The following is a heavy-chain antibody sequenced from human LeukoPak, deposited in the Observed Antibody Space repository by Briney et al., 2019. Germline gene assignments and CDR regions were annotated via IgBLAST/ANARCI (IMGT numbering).Heavy chain of an antibody. V-gene: IGHV3-48*03. CDR3: ARRLPYYGMDV. CDR1: GFXFSSYE. Sequence: GGSLRLSCAASGFXFSSYEIHWVRQAPGKGLEWVSKIGGIGSIMYADSVKGRFTISTDSAKSSVYLQMNSLRAEDTAVYYCARRLPYYGMDVWGQGTTVTVSS. CDR2: IGGIGSI. J-gene: IGHJ6*02.